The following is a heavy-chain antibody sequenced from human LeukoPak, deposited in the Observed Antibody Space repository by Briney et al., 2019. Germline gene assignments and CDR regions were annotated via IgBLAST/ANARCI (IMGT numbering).Heavy chain of an antibody. Sequence: SVKVSCQASGGTFSSYAISWVRQAPGQGLEWMGRIIPILGIANYAQKFQGRVTITADKSTSTAYMELSSLRSEDTAVYYCARVAEMATEYYFDYWGQGTLVTVSS. D-gene: IGHD5-24*01. CDR1: GGTFSSYA. CDR2: IIPILGIA. CDR3: ARVAEMATEYYFDY. V-gene: IGHV1-69*04. J-gene: IGHJ4*02.